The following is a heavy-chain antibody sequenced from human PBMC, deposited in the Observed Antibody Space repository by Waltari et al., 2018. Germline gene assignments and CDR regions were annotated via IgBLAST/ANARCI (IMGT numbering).Heavy chain of an antibody. CDR1: GFSLSTSGVG. CDR2: IYWNDDK. J-gene: IGHJ3*02. CDR3: ARDNCGGDCYAFDI. Sequence: QITLKESGPTLVKPTQTLTLTCTFSGFSLSTSGVGVGWIRQPPGNALEWLALIYWNDDKRYSPSLKSRLTITKDTSKNQVVLTMTNMDPVDTATYYCARDNCGGDCYAFDIWGQGTMVTVSS. D-gene: IGHD2-21*01. V-gene: IGHV2-5*01.